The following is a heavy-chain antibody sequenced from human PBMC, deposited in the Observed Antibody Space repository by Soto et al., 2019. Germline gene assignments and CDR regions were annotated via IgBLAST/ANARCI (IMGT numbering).Heavy chain of an antibody. D-gene: IGHD5-12*01. V-gene: IGHV4-34*01. Sequence: SETLSLTCAVYGGSFSGYYWSWIRQPPGKGLDWIGEINHGGSTNYNPSLKSRVTISIDTSRNQFSLKLSSVTAADTAVYYCASGGQTIIPKDWGQGTLVTVSS. CDR3: ASGGQTIIPKD. CDR1: GGSFSGYY. CDR2: INHGGST. J-gene: IGHJ4*02.